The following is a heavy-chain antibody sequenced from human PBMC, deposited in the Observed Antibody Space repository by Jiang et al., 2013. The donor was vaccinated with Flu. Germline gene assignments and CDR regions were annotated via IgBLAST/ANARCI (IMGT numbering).Heavy chain of an antibody. CDR2: TYYRSKWYI. J-gene: IGHJ4*02. CDR3: ARYYDATGGYLDY. Sequence: NWVRQSPSRGLEWLGRTYYRSKWYIDYAESVKSRITINPDTSKNQFSLQLNSVTPEDTAVYYCARYYDATGGYLDYWGQGTLVTVSS. D-gene: IGHD4/OR15-4a*01. V-gene: IGHV6-1*01.